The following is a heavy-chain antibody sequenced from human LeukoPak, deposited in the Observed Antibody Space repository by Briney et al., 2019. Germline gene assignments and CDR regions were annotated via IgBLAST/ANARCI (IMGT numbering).Heavy chain of an antibody. CDR1: GFTFSSYG. D-gene: IGHD2-15*01. V-gene: IGHV3-30*18. CDR3: AKGSCSGGGCPYRRPPDY. J-gene: IGHJ4*02. Sequence: GGSLRLSCAASGFTFSSYGMHWVRQAPGKGLEWVAVISYDGSNKYYADSVKGRFTISRDNSKNTLYLQMNSLRAEDTAVYYCAKGSCSGGGCPYRRPPDYWGQGTLVTVSS. CDR2: ISYDGSNK.